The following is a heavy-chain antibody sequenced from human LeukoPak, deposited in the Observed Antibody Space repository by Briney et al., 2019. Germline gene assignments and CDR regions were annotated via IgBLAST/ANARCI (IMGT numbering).Heavy chain of an antibody. D-gene: IGHD3-22*01. Sequence: GESLKISCKGSGYSFTSYWIGWVRQMPGKGLEWMGIIYPGDSDTRYSPSFQGQVTISADKSISTAYLQWSSLKASDTAMYYCAGGMYYYDSSGYHDYYYYMDVWGKGTTVTVSS. V-gene: IGHV5-51*01. CDR2: IYPGDSDT. J-gene: IGHJ6*03. CDR3: AGGMYYYDSSGYHDYYYYMDV. CDR1: GYSFTSYW.